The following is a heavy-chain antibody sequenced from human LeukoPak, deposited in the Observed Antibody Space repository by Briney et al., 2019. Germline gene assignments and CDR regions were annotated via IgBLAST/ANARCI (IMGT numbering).Heavy chain of an antibody. CDR3: AKDDRGSYDFWSGTFDY. CDR1: GGSFSGYY. CDR2: INHSGST. J-gene: IGHJ4*02. V-gene: IGHV4-34*01. D-gene: IGHD3-3*01. Sequence: SETLSLTCAVYGGSFSGYYWSWIRQPPGKGLEWIGEINHSGSTNYNPSLKSRVTISVDTSKNQFSLKLSSVTAADTAVYYCAKDDRGSYDFWSGTFDYWGQGTLVTVSS.